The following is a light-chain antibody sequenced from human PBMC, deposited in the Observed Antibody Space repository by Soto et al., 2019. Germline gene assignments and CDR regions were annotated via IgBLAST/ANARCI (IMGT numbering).Light chain of an antibody. CDR3: QQYNNWPIT. CDR2: GAS. Sequence: EIVITQSPATLSVSPGDRATLSGRASQSVSSKLAWYQEKPGQAPRLLIYGASTRATGIPARFSGSGSGTEFTLTISSLQSEDFAVYYCQQYNNWPITFGQGTRLEIK. V-gene: IGKV3-15*01. J-gene: IGKJ5*01. CDR1: QSVSSK.